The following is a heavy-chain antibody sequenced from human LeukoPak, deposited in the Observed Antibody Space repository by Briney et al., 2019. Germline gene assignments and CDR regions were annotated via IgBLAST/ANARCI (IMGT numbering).Heavy chain of an antibody. J-gene: IGHJ6*03. Sequence: ASVKVSCKASGYTFTSYDINWVRQAPGQGLEWMGWMNPNSGNTGYAQKFQGRVTMTRNTSISTAYMELSSLRSEDTAVYYCARGSRGKGLYYYYMDVWGKGTTVTVSS. CDR3: ARGSRGKGLYYYYMDV. V-gene: IGHV1-8*01. D-gene: IGHD3-10*01. CDR2: MNPNSGNT. CDR1: GYTFTSYD.